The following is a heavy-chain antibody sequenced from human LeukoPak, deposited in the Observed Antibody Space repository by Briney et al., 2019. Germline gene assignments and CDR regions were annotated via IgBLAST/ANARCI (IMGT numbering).Heavy chain of an antibody. CDR3: ARHYSSGWYFVAH. Sequence: PSETLSLTCTVSGGSISSGSYYWSWIRQPAGKGLEWIGRIYTSGSTNYNPSLKSRVTISVDTSKNQFSLKLSSVTAADTAVYYCARHYSSGWYFVAHWGQGTLVTVFS. D-gene: IGHD6-19*01. J-gene: IGHJ4*02. CDR1: GGSISSGSYY. CDR2: IYTSGST. V-gene: IGHV4-61*02.